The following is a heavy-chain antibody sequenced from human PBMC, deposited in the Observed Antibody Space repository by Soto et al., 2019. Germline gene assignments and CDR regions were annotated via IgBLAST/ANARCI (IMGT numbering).Heavy chain of an antibody. CDR1: GGTFSSYA. D-gene: IGHD1-1*01. CDR3: ARDPAAAWKGGMDV. Sequence: SVKVSCKASGGTFSSYAISWVRQAPGQGLEWMGGIIPIFGTANYAQKFQGRVTITADASTSTAYMELSSLRSEDTALYYCARDPAAAWKGGMDVWGQGTTVTVSS. CDR2: IIPIFGTA. J-gene: IGHJ6*02. V-gene: IGHV1-69*13.